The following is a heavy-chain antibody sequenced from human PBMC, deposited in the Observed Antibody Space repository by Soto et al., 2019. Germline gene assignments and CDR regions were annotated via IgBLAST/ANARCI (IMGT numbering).Heavy chain of an antibody. CDR1: GGTFSSYA. Sequence: QVRLVQSGAEVKKPGSSVKVSCKASGGTFSSYAIHWVRQAPGQGLEWMGGIVPVFGTANYGHNFQDRVTFTADGSTSPAYMDLTSLTSDDTAIYYFARGLGFLEGWGQGTLVTVSS. CDR2: IVPVFGTA. CDR3: ARGLGFLEG. D-gene: IGHD3-3*01. V-gene: IGHV1-69*01. J-gene: IGHJ4*02.